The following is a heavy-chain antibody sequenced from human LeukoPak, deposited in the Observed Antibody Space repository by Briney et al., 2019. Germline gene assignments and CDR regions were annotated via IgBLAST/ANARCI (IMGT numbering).Heavy chain of an antibody. J-gene: IGHJ4*02. CDR3: ARDHPLYGSGSKGY. CDR2: INHSGST. Sequence: SETLSLTCAVYGGSFSGYYWSWIRQPPGKGLEWIGEINHSGSTNYNPSLKSRVTLSVDTSKNQFSLKLSSVTAADTAVYYCARDHPLYGSGSKGYWGQGTLVTVSS. D-gene: IGHD3-10*01. CDR1: GGSFSGYY. V-gene: IGHV4-34*01.